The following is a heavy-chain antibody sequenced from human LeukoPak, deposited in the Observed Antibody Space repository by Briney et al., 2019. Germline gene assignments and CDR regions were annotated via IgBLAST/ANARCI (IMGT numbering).Heavy chain of an antibody. Sequence: SVKVSCKASGGTFSSYAISWVRQAPGQGLEWMGGIIPIFGTANYAQKFQGRVTITADESTSTAYMELSSLRSEDTAVYYCARDGEYCSSTSCSYRVYYYYMDVWGKGTTVTVSS. D-gene: IGHD2-2*01. J-gene: IGHJ6*03. CDR1: GGTFSSYA. CDR2: IIPIFGTA. CDR3: ARDGEYCSSTSCSYRVYYYYMDV. V-gene: IGHV1-69*13.